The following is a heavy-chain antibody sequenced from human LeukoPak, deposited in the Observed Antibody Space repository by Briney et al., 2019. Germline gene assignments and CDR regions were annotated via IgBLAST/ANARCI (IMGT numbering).Heavy chain of an antibody. J-gene: IGHJ1*01. Sequence: ASVKVTCKVSGYTLTELSMHWVRQAPGKGLEWMGGFDPEDGETIYAQKFQGRVTMTTDTSTSTAYMELRSLRSDDTAVYYCARGRCSSTSCEFQHWGQGTLVTVSS. CDR1: GYTLTELS. CDR3: ARGRCSSTSCEFQH. V-gene: IGHV1-24*01. CDR2: FDPEDGET. D-gene: IGHD2-2*01.